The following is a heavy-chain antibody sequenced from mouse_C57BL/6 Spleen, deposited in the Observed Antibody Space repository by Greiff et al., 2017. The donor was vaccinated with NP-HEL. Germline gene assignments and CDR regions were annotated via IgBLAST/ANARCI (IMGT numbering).Heavy chain of an antibody. V-gene: IGHV5-17*01. D-gene: IGHD1-1*01. CDR1: GFTFSDYG. CDR3: ARSITPVPFDY. CDR2: ISSGSSTI. J-gene: IGHJ2*01. Sequence: EVKLVESGGGLVKPGGSLKLSCAASGFTFSDYGMHWVRQAPEKGLEWVAYISSGSSTIYYADTVKGRFTISRDNAKNTLFLQMTSLRSEDTAMYYCARSITPVPFDYWGQGTTLTVSS.